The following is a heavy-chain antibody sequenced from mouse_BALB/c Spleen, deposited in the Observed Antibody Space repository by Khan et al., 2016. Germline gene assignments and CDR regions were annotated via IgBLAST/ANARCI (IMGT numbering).Heavy chain of an antibody. Sequence: QVQLQQPGPGLVQPSQSLSITCTVSGFSLTSDGVHWVRQSPGKELEWLGVIWRGGSTDYNAALITRLSISKDTSKSQVFLKMNSLKANDTAIYYCAISWDYYGQDTTL. J-gene: IGHJ2*01. CDR2: IWRGGST. CDR1: GFSLTSDG. V-gene: IGHV2-2*02. CDR3: AISWDY.